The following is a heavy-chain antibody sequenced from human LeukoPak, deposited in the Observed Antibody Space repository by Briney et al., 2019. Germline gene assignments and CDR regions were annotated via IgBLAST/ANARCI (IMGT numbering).Heavy chain of an antibody. J-gene: IGHJ3*02. CDR2: ISSSGSTI. CDR1: GFTFSDYY. CDR3: ARGDYYYDSSGYAFDI. V-gene: IGHV3-11*01. D-gene: IGHD3-22*01. Sequence: GGSLRLSCAASGFTFSDYYMSWIRQAPGKGLEWVSYISSSGSTIYYADSVKGRFTISRDNAKNSLYLQMNSLRAEDTAVYYCARGDYYYDSSGYAFDIWGQGRMVTVSS.